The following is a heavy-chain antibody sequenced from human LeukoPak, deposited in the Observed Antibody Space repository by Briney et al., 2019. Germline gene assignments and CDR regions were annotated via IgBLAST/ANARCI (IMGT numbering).Heavy chain of an antibody. V-gene: IGHV3-73*01. Sequence: PGGSLRLSCVVSGFNFSDSAMHWVRQASGKGLEWVGRIRSKTKNYATAYAASVTGRFTISRDNAKSSLYLQMNSLSVEDTGVYYCARNSYGSGSHDHWGQGTLVTVSS. CDR1: GFNFSDSA. CDR2: IRSKTKNYAT. D-gene: IGHD3-10*01. CDR3: ARNSYGSGSHDH. J-gene: IGHJ5*02.